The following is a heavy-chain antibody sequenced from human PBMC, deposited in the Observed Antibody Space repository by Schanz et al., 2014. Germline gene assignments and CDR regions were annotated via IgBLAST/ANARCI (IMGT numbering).Heavy chain of an antibody. V-gene: IGHV1-18*01. CDR2: ISVYNGNT. CDR3: ARDAADFYDMSTEEDY. J-gene: IGHJ4*02. D-gene: IGHD3-9*01. Sequence: QVQLVQSGAEVKKPGASVKVSCKASGYTFTSYGISWVRQAPGQGLEWMGWISVYNGNTKYPQKLQGRVTMTTDTATSTAYRELRSLISDDTAVYSCARDAADFYDMSTEEDYWGQGTLVTVSS. CDR1: GYTFTSYG.